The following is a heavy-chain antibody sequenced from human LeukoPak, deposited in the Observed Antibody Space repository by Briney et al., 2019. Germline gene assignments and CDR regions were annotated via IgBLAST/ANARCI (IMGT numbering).Heavy chain of an antibody. CDR2: IIPIFGTA. J-gene: IGHJ6*03. CDR1: GGTFSSYA. D-gene: IGHD6-13*01. CDR3: ARAHSSSWYSNTPPDYYYYYMDV. Sequence: GSSVKVSCKASGGTFSSYAISWVRQAPGQGLEWMGGIIPIFGTANYAQKFQGRVTITADKSTSTAYMELSSLRSEDTAVYYCARAHSSSWYSNTPPDYYYYYMDVWGKGTTVTVSS. V-gene: IGHV1-69*06.